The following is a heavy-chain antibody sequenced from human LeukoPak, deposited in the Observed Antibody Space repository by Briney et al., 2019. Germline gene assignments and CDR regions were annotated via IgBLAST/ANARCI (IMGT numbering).Heavy chain of an antibody. D-gene: IGHD5-18*01. Sequence: SVKVSCKASGGTFSSYAISWVRQAPGQGLEWMGGIIPIFGTANYAQKFQGRVTITADESTSTAYMELSSLRSEDTAVYYCARGHSYAIPDSAYFDYWGQGTLVTVSS. J-gene: IGHJ4*02. CDR1: GGTFSSYA. CDR2: IIPIFGTA. CDR3: ARGHSYAIPDSAYFDY. V-gene: IGHV1-69*13.